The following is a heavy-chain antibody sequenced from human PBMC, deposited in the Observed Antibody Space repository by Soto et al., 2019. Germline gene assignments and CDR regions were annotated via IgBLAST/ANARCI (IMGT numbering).Heavy chain of an antibody. V-gene: IGHV4-31*03. Sequence: SETLSLTCTVSGGPISSGGYYWSWIRQHPGKGLEWIGYIYYSGSTYYNPSLKSRVTISVDTSKNQFSLKLSSVTAADTAVYYCARDRYCSGGSCSAVYAFDIWGQGTMVTVSS. J-gene: IGHJ3*02. CDR1: GGPISSGGYY. CDR2: IYYSGST. D-gene: IGHD2-15*01. CDR3: ARDRYCSGGSCSAVYAFDI.